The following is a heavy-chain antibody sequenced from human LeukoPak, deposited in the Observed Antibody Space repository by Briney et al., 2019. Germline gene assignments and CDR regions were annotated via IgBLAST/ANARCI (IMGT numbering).Heavy chain of an antibody. CDR2: INPNSGGT. J-gene: IGHJ2*01. CDR1: GYTFTGYY. CDR3: ARDRRHHTYYYGSGSYDWYFDL. D-gene: IGHD3-10*01. Sequence: ASVKVSCKASGYTFTGYYMHWVRQAPGQGLEWMGWINPNSGGTNYAQKFQGRVTMTRDTSISTAYMELSRLRSDDTAVYYCARDRRHHTYYYGSGSYDWYFDLWGRGTLVTVSS. V-gene: IGHV1-2*02.